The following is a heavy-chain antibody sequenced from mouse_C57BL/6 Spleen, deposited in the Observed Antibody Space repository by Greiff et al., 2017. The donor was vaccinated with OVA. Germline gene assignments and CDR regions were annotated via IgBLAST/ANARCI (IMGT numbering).Heavy chain of an antibody. CDR1: GFSLTSYG. J-gene: IGHJ4*01. CDR2: IWSGGST. V-gene: IGHV2-4*01. D-gene: IGHD2-1*01. Sequence: VQLQESGPGLVQPSQSLSITCTVSGFSLTSYGVHWVRQPPGKGLEWLGVIWSGGSTDYNAAFISRLSISKDNSKSQVFFKMNSLQADDTAIYYCAKKGNYDGDYAMDYWGQGTSVTVSS. CDR3: AKKGNYDGDYAMDY.